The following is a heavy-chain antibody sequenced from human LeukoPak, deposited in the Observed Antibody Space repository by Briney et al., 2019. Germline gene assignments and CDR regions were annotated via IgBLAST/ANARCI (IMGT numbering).Heavy chain of an antibody. Sequence: GGSLRLPCAASGFTFSSYWMHWVRQAPGKGLVWVSRINSDGSSRSYADSVKGRFTISRDNAKNTLYLQMNSLRAEDTAIYYCAREGGHCSNGICSYFDYWGQGSLVTVSS. V-gene: IGHV3-74*01. D-gene: IGHD2-8*01. CDR2: INSDGSSR. CDR3: AREGGHCSNGICSYFDY. J-gene: IGHJ4*02. CDR1: GFTFSSYW.